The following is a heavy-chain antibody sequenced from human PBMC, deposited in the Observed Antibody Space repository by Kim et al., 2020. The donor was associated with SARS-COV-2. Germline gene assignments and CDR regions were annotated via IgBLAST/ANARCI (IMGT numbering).Heavy chain of an antibody. Sequence: GGSLRLSCAASGFTFSSYAMSWVRQAPGKGLEWVSAISGSGGSTYYADSVKGRFTISRDNSKNTLYLQMNSLRAEDTAVYYCAKDIVVRDGYNPNYFDYWGQGTLVTVSS. J-gene: IGHJ4*02. CDR1: GFTFSSYA. V-gene: IGHV3-23*01. CDR3: AKDIVVRDGYNPNYFDY. D-gene: IGHD5-12*01. CDR2: ISGSGGST.